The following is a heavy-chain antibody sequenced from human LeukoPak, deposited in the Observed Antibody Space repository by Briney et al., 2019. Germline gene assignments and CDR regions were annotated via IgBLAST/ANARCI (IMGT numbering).Heavy chain of an antibody. D-gene: IGHD6-13*01. Sequence: GGSLSLSCAASGFTVSSNYMSWVRRPAGKGLEWVSVIYSGGSTYYADSVKGRFTISRDNSKNTLYLQMNSLRAEDTAVYYCARSKGSSWYSSFDYWGQGTLVTVSS. J-gene: IGHJ4*02. CDR3: ARSKGSSWYSSFDY. CDR1: GFTVSSNY. V-gene: IGHV3-66*02. CDR2: IYSGGST.